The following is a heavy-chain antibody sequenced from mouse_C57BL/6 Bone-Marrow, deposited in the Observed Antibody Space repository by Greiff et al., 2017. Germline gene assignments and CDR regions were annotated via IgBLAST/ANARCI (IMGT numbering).Heavy chain of an antibody. Sequence: EVMLVESGGGLVQPKGSLKLSCAASGFTFNTYAMHWVRQAPGQGFEWVARIRRKSSNYATYYADSVKARFTISRDDSQSMLYLQRNNLKTEETAMYYCVRSTTVGYFDYWGQGTTLTVSS. D-gene: IGHD1-1*01. J-gene: IGHJ2*01. CDR3: VRSTTVGYFDY. CDR2: IRRKSSNYAT. CDR1: GFTFNTYA. V-gene: IGHV10-3*01.